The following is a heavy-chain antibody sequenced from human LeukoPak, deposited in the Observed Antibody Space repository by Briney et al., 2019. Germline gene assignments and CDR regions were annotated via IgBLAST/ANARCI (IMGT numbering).Heavy chain of an antibody. V-gene: IGHV3-48*03. CDR3: AELDITMIGGV. Sequence: PGGSLRLSCAASGFTFSSFEMKWVRQAPGKGLEWVSYISSSGSTIYYADSVKGRFTISRDNAKNSLYLQMNSLRAEDTAVYYCAELDITMIGGVWGKGTTVTISS. D-gene: IGHD3-10*02. CDR1: GFTFSSFE. CDR2: ISSSGSTI. J-gene: IGHJ6*04.